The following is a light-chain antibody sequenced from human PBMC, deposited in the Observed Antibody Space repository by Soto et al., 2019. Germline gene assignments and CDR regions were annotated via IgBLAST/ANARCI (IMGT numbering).Light chain of an antibody. J-gene: IGKJ4*01. V-gene: IGKV3-20*01. Sequence: EIVLTQSPGTLSLSPGERATLSCRASQSVGRNYVAWYQQKPGQDPRLLIHGASSSATGIPDRFSGSGSGTDFTLTISRLEPEDFAVYYCQQYASSPLTFGGGTKVEIK. CDR3: QQYASSPLT. CDR1: QSVGRNY. CDR2: GAS.